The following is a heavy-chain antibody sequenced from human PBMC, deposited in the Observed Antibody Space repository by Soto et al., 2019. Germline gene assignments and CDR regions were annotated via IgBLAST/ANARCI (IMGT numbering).Heavy chain of an antibody. J-gene: IGHJ6*02. D-gene: IGHD2-8*01. CDR2: INPKSGGT. CDR1: GYSFTDYH. CDR3: ARGDSTDCSNGVCSFFYNHDMEV. V-gene: IGHV1-2*04. Sequence: ASVKISCKASGYSFTDYHIHWVRQAPGQGLEWLGRINPKSGGTSTAQKFQGWVTMTTDTSISTASMELTRLTSDDTAIYYCARGDSTDCSNGVCSFFYNHDMEVWGQGIKVTVSS.